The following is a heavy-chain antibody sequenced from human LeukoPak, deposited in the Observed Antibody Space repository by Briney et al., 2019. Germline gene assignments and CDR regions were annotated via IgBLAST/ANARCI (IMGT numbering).Heavy chain of an antibody. CDR1: GYTLTELS. CDR3: ARDQNILTGYYLNDAFDI. V-gene: IGHV1-24*01. CDR2: FDPEDGET. J-gene: IGHJ3*02. Sequence: ASVKVSCKVSGYTLTELSMHWVRQAPGKGLEWMGGFDPEDGETIYAQKFQGRVTMTEDTSTDTAYMELSSLRSEDTAVYYCARDQNILTGYYLNDAFDIWGQGTMVTVSS. D-gene: IGHD3-9*01.